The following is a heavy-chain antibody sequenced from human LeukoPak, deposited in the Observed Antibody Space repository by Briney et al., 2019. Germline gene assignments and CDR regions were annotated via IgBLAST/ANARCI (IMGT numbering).Heavy chain of an antibody. J-gene: IGHJ2*01. CDR1: GFTFDDYT. V-gene: IGHV3-43*01. Sequence: GGSLRLSCAASGFTFDDYTMHWVRQAPGKGLEWVSLISWDGGSTYYADSVKGRFTISRDNSKNSLYLQMNSLRTEDTALYYCAKAYSPPKFPGPLNWYFDLWGRGTLVTVSS. D-gene: IGHD4-11*01. CDR3: AKAYSPPKFPGPLNWYFDL. CDR2: ISWDGGST.